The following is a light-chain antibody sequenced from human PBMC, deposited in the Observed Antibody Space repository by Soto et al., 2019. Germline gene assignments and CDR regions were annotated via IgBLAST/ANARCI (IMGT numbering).Light chain of an antibody. V-gene: IGKV1-9*01. J-gene: IGKJ5*01. CDR3: QPLCGYPNT. CDR2: AAS. Sequence: IQLTQSPSSLSASVGDRVTITCRASQGISSYLAWYQQKPGKAPKLLIYAASTLQSGVPSRFSGSGSGTECTLTNSCLQPEDFATYYIQPLCGYPNTLGQGTRLEI. CDR1: QGISSY.